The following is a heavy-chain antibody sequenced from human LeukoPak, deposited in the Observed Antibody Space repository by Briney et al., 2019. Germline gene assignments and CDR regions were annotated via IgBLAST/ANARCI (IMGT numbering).Heavy chain of an antibody. CDR1: GFTFSNAW. V-gene: IGHV3-15*01. Sequence: KVGGSLRLSCAASGFTFSNAWMNWVRQAPGKGLEWVGRIKSKSDGGTADYAAPVKGRFTISRDDSKNTLYLQMNSLKTEDTAVYYCTTGYCSRTSCYYFDYWGQGTLVTVSS. D-gene: IGHD2-2*01. J-gene: IGHJ4*02. CDR2: IKSKSDGGTA. CDR3: TTGYCSRTSCYYFDY.